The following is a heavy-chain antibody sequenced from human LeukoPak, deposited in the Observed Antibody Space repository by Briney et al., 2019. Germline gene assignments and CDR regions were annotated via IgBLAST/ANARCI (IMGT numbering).Heavy chain of an antibody. J-gene: IGHJ4*02. CDR1: GGTFSSYA. Sequence: SVKVSCKASGGTFSSYAISWVRQAPGQGLEWMGGIIPIFGTANYAQKFQGRVTMTRDTSTSTVYMELSSLRSEDTAVYYCARGTNPHYDISYWGQGTLVTVSS. CDR3: ARGTNPHYDISY. D-gene: IGHD3-9*01. CDR2: IIPIFGTA. V-gene: IGHV1-69*05.